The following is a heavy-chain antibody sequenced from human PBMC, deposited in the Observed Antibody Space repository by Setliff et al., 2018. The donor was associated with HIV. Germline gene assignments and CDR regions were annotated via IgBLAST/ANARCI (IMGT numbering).Heavy chain of an antibody. CDR2: IYHSGST. Sequence: SETLSLTCAVSGGSISSSNWWSWVRQPPGKGLEWIGSIYHSGSTSYNSSLKSRVTISGDTSKNLFSLKVTSVTAADTAVYYCARPVSKYFYGMDVWGLGTTVTVSS. CDR3: ARPVSKYFYGMDV. CDR1: GGSISSSNW. V-gene: IGHV4-4*02. J-gene: IGHJ6*02.